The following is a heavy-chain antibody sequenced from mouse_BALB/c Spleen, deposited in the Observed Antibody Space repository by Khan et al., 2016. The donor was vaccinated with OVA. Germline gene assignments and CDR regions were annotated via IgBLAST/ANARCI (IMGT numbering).Heavy chain of an antibody. D-gene: IGHD4-1*01. Sequence: EVQLVESGGDLMKPGGSLKLSCAASGFTFSAYGMSWVRQTPDKRLEWVATINSDGYYTYYPDSVQGRFTISRNTAKNTLSLQMSSLKSEDTAMYYCASHLTGSFAYWGQGTLVTVSA. V-gene: IGHV5-6*01. CDR1: GFTFSAYG. CDR2: INSDGYYT. J-gene: IGHJ3*01. CDR3: ASHLTGSFAY.